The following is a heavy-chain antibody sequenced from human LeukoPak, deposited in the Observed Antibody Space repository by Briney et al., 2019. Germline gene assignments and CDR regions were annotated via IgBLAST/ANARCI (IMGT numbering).Heavy chain of an antibody. CDR2: ISGSGGNT. CDR3: ATTIIAATMDV. Sequence: GGSLRLSCAASGFTFNNHAMSWVRQAPGRGLEWVSAISGSGGNTYYADSVEGRFTISRDNAKNTLYLQMNSLRAEDTAVYYCATTIIAATMDVWGQGTTVTVSS. J-gene: IGHJ6*02. V-gene: IGHV3-23*01. CDR1: GFTFNNHA. D-gene: IGHD6-13*01.